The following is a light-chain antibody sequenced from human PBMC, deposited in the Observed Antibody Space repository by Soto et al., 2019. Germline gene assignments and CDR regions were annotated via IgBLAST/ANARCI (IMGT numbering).Light chain of an antibody. Sequence: LTQPASVSGSPGQSITISCGGTSSDVGAYIYVSWYQQFPGKAPKLILYEVNNRPSGVSNRFSGSKSDTTASLTISGLQPEDEADYYCSAYSDIDTKVFGTGTKVTVL. CDR3: SAYSDIDTKV. CDR2: EVN. V-gene: IGLV2-14*03. CDR1: SSDVGAYIY. J-gene: IGLJ1*01.